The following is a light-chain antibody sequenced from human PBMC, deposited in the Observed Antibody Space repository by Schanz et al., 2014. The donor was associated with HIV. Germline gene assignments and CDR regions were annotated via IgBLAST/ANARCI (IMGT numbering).Light chain of an antibody. V-gene: IGLV7-46*01. J-gene: IGLJ2*01. Sequence: QAVVTQEPSLTVSPGGTVTLTCGSSTGAVTSGHYPSWLQQKPGQAPRTLIHDTNNRHSWTPARFSGSLLGGKAALTLSGAQPEDEADYYCLLSYSAARQVVFGGGTKLTVL. CDR1: TGAVTSGHY. CDR2: DTN. CDR3: LLSYSAARQVV.